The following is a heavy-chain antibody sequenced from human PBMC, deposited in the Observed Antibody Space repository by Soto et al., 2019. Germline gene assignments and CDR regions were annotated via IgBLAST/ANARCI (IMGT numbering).Heavy chain of an antibody. Sequence: QGQLVQSGAEVKEPGASVKVSCKPSGYTFTRNGISWVRQAPGQGLEWVGWISTNSGNTDYAQKLQGRVTLTTDTSTNTAILELRSLRSDDTAVYYCARYKDYMLDYWGQGTLVSVSS. CDR3: ARYKDYMLDY. J-gene: IGHJ4*02. CDR1: GYTFTRNG. D-gene: IGHD4-4*01. CDR2: ISTNSGNT. V-gene: IGHV1-18*01.